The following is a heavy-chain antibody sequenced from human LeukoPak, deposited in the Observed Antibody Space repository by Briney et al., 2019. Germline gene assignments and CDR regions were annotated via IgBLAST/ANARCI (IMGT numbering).Heavy chain of an antibody. CDR2: IVPSSGST. Sequence: ASVNVSCKASGYTFTHYYIRWVRQAPGQGLEWMGMIVPSSGSTSYAQKFLGRVTMTRDTSTTTVHMELSSLRSDDTAVYYCARDYRIDGYNRGVDHWGQGTLVTVSS. CDR3: ARDYRIDGYNRGVDH. J-gene: IGHJ4*02. V-gene: IGHV1-46*01. D-gene: IGHD5-24*01. CDR1: GYTFTHYY.